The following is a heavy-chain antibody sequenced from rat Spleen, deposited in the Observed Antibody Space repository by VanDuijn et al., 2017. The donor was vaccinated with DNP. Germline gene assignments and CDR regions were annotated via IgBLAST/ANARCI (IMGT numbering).Heavy chain of an antibody. CDR1: GYSITSTY. Sequence: EVQLQESGPGLVKPSQSLSLTCSVTGYSITSTYWGWIRKFPGNKMEWIGHISYSGSTRYHPSLKSRISITRDTSKNQFFLQLNSVSPEDTATYYCARWKIGPHYFDYWGQGVMVTVSS. J-gene: IGHJ2*01. D-gene: IGHD1-5*01. CDR3: ARWKIGPHYFDY. CDR2: ISYSGST. V-gene: IGHV3-1*01.